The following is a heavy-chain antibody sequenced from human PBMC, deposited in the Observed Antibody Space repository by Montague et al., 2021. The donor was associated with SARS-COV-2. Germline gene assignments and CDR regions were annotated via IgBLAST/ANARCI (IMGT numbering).Heavy chain of an antibody. CDR3: ARGRPVQGSIRHFESVSSGVLDL. CDR1: RGSVKSYY. V-gene: IGHV4-34*01. CDR2: TNHSGTT. D-gene: IGHD2-8*01. Sequence: SETLSLTCAVYRGSVKSYYWTWIRQAQGKGMAWIGETNHSGTTSYNPYLKSRVTMSIDASKRQFSLRLNSVSAADTAVYVCARGRPVQGSIRHFESVSSGVLDLWGPGSSVIVS. J-gene: IGHJ6*02.